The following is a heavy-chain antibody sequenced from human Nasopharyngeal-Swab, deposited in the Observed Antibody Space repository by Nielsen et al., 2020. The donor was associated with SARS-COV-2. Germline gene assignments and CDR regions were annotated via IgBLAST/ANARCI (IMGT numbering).Heavy chain of an antibody. J-gene: IGHJ6*02. V-gene: IGHV2-26*01. CDR2: IFSNDEK. D-gene: IGHD3-3*01. CDR3: ARSESFYDFWSGYPPRYYYYGMDV. Sequence: SGPTLVKPPETLTLTCTVSGFSLSNARMGVSWIRQPPGKALEWLAHIFSNDEKSYSTSLKSRLTISKDTSKSQVVLTMTNMDPVDTATYYCARSESFYDFWSGYPPRYYYYGMDVWGQGTTVTVSS. CDR1: GFSLSNARMG.